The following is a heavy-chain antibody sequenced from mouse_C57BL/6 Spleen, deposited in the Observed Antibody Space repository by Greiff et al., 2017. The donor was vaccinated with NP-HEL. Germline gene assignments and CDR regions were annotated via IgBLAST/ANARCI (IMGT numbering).Heavy chain of an antibody. Sequence: QVQLKESGTELVKPGASVKLSCKASGYTFTSYWMHWVKQRPGQGLEWIGNINPGNGGTNYNEKFKSKATLTVDKSSSTAYMQLSSLTSEDSAVYYCARGDGPFAYWAKGLWSLSLQ. V-gene: IGHV1-53*01. CDR2: INPGNGGT. J-gene: IGHJ3*01. D-gene: IGHD2-3*01. CDR1: GYTFTSYW. CDR3: ARGDGPFAY.